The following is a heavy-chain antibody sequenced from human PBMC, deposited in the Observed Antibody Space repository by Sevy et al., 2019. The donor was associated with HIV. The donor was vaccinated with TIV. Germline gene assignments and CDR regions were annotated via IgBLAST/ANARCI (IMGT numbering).Heavy chain of an antibody. CDR2: ISNNGATT. CDR1: GFTFSTYA. D-gene: IGHD4-4*01. V-gene: IGHV3-23*01. Sequence: GGSLRLSCAASGFTFSTYAMNWVRQAPGKGLEWVSSISNNGATTYYTDSVKDRFTISRDNSKNMVYLQMNSLRTEDTAAYYCANGADYTFPLVFWGQGTLVTVSS. CDR3: ANGADYTFPLVF. J-gene: IGHJ4*02.